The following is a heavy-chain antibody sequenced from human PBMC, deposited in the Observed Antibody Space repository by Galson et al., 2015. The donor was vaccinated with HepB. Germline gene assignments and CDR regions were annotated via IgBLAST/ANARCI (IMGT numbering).Heavy chain of an antibody. CDR1: GFTFSSYW. Sequence: SLRLSCAASGFTFSSYWMSWVRQAPGKGLEWVANIKQDGSEKYYVDSVKGRFTISRDNAKNSLYLQMNSLRAEDTAVYYCARDEEGRFLEWSPYYYYYYMDVWGKGTTVTVSS. V-gene: IGHV3-7*01. D-gene: IGHD3-3*01. J-gene: IGHJ6*03. CDR3: ARDEEGRFLEWSPYYYYYYMDV. CDR2: IKQDGSEK.